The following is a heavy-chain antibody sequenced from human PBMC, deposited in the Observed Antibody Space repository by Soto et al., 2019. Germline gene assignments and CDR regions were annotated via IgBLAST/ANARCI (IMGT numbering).Heavy chain of an antibody. Sequence: PGGSLRLSCVASRITFGIRAIRFCRKTTEAGLKWVSTIADGGGDANYADSVSGRFACSRDNSKKTQYLQMSSLTAEDSAISYCARGSTDSYPGSRIFDCWGRGTLVTVSS. CDR3: ARGSTDSYPGSRIFDC. D-gene: IGHD3-10*01. J-gene: IGHJ4*02. CDR1: RITFGIRA. V-gene: IGHV3-23*01. CDR2: IADGGGDA.